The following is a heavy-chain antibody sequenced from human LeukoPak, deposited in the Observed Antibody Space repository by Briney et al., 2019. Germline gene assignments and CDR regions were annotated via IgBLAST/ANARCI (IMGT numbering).Heavy chain of an antibody. CDR3: ARSAFLVTAPGLYFFDY. D-gene: IGHD6-13*01. CDR1: GGSISSCY. CDR2: IYNSWST. V-gene: IGHV4-4*07. Sequence: SETLSLTCTVSGGSISSCYWSWIRQPAGKGPEWIGHIYNSWSTNYNPSLKGRVTMSVATSKNQFSLHLSSVTAADTAVYYCARSAFLVTAPGLYFFDYWAQETLVGVSS. J-gene: IGHJ4*02.